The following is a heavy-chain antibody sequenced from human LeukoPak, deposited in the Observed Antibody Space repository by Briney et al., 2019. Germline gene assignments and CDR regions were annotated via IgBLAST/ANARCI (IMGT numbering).Heavy chain of an antibody. V-gene: IGHV3-33*01. J-gene: IGHJ3*02. CDR1: GFTFSSYG. CDR3: ARDEASFDAFDI. Sequence: GGSLRLSCAASGFTFSSYGMHWVRQAPGKGLEWVAVIWYDGSNKYYADSVKGRFTISRDNSKNTLYLQMNSLRAEDTAVYYCARDEASFDAFDIWGQGTMVTVSS. CDR2: IWYDGSNK.